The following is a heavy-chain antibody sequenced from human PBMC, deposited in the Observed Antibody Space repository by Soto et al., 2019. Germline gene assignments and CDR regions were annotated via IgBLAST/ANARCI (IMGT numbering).Heavy chain of an antibody. CDR2: INAGNGNT. Sequence: ASVKVSCKASGYTFTSYAMHWVRQAPGQRLEWMGWINAGNGNTKYSQKFQGRVTITRDTSASTAYMELSSLRSEDTAVYYCAISKYLAARGGQFDYWGQGTLVTVSS. J-gene: IGHJ4*02. CDR1: GYTFTSYA. D-gene: IGHD6-6*01. V-gene: IGHV1-3*01. CDR3: AISKYLAARGGQFDY.